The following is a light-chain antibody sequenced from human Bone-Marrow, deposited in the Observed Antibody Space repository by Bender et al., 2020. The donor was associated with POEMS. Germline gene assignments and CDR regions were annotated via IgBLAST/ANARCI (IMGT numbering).Light chain of an antibody. CDR1: ALSQRY. J-gene: IGLJ2*01. CDR3: QAWDFNSLI. V-gene: IGLV3-25*02. Sequence: SYELTQPPSVSVSPGQTARITCSGDALSQRYVYWYQQKPGQVPLLVIFKDSERPSGIPERFSGSNSGNTATLTITGTQAMDEADYYCQAWDFNSLIFGGGTKLTVL. CDR2: KDS.